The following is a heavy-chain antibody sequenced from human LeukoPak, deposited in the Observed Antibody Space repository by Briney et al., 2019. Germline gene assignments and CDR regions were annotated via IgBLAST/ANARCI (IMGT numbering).Heavy chain of an antibody. CDR1: GFTFSNYG. D-gene: IGHD6-19*01. CDR3: AKAKGSGLKYYFDY. V-gene: IGHV3-30*18. J-gene: IGHJ4*02. Sequence: GGSLRLSCAASGFTFSNYGIHWVRQAPGKGLEWVAVIAYDATNKYYTDSVKGRFTISRDNSKNTLYLQMNSLRAEDTAVYYCAKAKGSGLKYYFDYWGQGTLVTVSS. CDR2: IAYDATNK.